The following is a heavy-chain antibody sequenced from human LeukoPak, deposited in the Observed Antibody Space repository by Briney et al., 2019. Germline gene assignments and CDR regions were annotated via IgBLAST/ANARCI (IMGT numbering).Heavy chain of an antibody. CDR3: TTDSDTAMVTGYFDY. Sequence: PGGSLRLSCAASGFTFSNAWMSWVRQAPGKGLEWVGRIKSKTVGGTTDYAAPVKGRFTISRDDSKNTLYLQMNSLKTEDTAVYYCTTDSDTAMVTGYFDYWGQGTLVTVSS. J-gene: IGHJ4*02. CDR1: GFTFSNAW. D-gene: IGHD5-18*01. CDR2: IKSKTVGGTT. V-gene: IGHV3-15*01.